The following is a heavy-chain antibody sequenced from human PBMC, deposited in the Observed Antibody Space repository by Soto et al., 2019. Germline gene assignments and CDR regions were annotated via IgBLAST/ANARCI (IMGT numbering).Heavy chain of an antibody. CDR1: GLTVSRTQ. Sequence: GGSLRLSCAVSGLTVSRTQMSWVRQAPGKGLQWVSVIYSAGSTYYANAVKGRFTISRDISENKIFLELNGLTVDDTAVYYCARAREQEYSSSIFFDYWGRGTVVTVSS. J-gene: IGHJ4*01. CDR2: IYSAGST. CDR3: ARAREQEYSSSIFFDY. V-gene: IGHV3-53*01. D-gene: IGHD6-6*01.